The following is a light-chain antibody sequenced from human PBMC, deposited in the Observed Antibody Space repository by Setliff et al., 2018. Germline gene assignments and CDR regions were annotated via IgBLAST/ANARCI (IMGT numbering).Light chain of an antibody. CDR1: ISNIGAGFD. V-gene: IGLV1-40*01. Sequence: QSVLTQPPSVSGAPGQRVTISCTGTISNIGAGFDVHWYQQFPGEVPKLLIYGNKNRPSGVPDRFSGSKSGTSGSLAITGLQAEDEADYYCSATSSSTYVFGTGTKVTVL. J-gene: IGLJ1*01. CDR2: GNK. CDR3: SATSSSTYV.